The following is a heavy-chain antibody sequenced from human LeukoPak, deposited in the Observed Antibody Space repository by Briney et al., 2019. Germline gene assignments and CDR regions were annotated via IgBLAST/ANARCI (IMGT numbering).Heavy chain of an antibody. J-gene: IGHJ6*03. CDR3: ARDKEVTGGYYYYYMDV. CDR1: GFIFSSYS. Sequence: GGSLRLSCAASGFIFSSYSMSWVRQIPGKGLEWVSSIDSSSTYIYYADSVKGRFTISRDNSKNTLYLQMNSLRAEDTAVYYCARDKEVTGGYYYYYMDVWGKGTTVTVSS. D-gene: IGHD7-27*01. CDR2: IDSSSTYI. V-gene: IGHV3-21*01.